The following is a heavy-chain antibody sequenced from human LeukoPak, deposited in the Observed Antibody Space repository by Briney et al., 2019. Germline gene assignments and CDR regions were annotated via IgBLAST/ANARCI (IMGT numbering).Heavy chain of an antibody. V-gene: IGHV3-23*01. J-gene: IGHJ4*02. Sequence: PGGSLRLSCAASGFTFSSYAMSWVRQAPGNGLEWVSAISGSGGSTYYADSVKGRFTISRDNSKNTLYLQMNSLRAEDTAVYYCAKHGGYCSSTSCYTGDNYFDYWGQGTLVTVSS. CDR2: ISGSGGST. CDR3: AKHGGYCSSTSCYTGDNYFDY. CDR1: GFTFSSYA. D-gene: IGHD2-2*02.